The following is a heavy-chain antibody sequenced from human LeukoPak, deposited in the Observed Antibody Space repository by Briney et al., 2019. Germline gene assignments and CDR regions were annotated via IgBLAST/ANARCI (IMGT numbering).Heavy chain of an antibody. J-gene: IGHJ4*02. V-gene: IGHV3-21*01. CDR3: ARNPSVYYYDSSGPLNDY. D-gene: IGHD3-22*01. Sequence: PGGSLRLSCAASGFTFSSYSMNWVRQAPGKGLEWVSSISSSSSYIYYADSVKGRFTISRDNAKNSLYLQMNSLRAEDTAVYYCARNPSVYYYDSSGPLNDYWGQGTLVTVSS. CDR1: GFTFSSYS. CDR2: ISSSSSYI.